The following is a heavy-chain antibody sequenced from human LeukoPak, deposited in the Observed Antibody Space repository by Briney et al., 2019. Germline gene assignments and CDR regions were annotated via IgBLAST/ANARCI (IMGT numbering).Heavy chain of an antibody. D-gene: IGHD3-16*01. Sequence: GASVKVSCKASGYTFTSYDINWVRQATAQGLEWMGWMNPNSGNTGYAQKVQGRVTMTRNTSISTAYMELSSLRSEDTAVYYCARGGFYGWDNWFDPWGQGTLVTVSS. J-gene: IGHJ5*02. CDR1: GYTFTSYD. V-gene: IGHV1-8*01. CDR2: MNPNSGNT. CDR3: ARGGFYGWDNWFDP.